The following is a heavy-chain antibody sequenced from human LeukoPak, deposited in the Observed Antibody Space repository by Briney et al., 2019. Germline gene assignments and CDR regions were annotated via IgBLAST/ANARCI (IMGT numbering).Heavy chain of an antibody. V-gene: IGHV4-4*02. CDR2: IHHSGSA. CDR1: GVSISSGWW. Sequence: SETLSLTCAVSGVSISSGWWWSWVRQPPGKGLEWIGEIHHSGSANYNPSLKSRVSISVDKTKNQFSLMLTSVTAADTAVYYCANYDILTASQVYYFGNWGQGTLVTVSS. D-gene: IGHD3-9*01. CDR3: ANYDILTASQVYYFGN. J-gene: IGHJ4*02.